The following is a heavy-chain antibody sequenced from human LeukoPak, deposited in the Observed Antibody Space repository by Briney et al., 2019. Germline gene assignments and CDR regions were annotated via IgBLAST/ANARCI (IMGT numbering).Heavy chain of an antibody. D-gene: IGHD3-10*01. Sequence: GGSLRLPCAASGFSLDAHAMHWVRQVPGKGLEWVSGISWNSDTIAYADSVKGRFTISRDNAQNSLYLQMNSLRAEDTALYYCAKDVSSYGLGSYSYFDYWGQGTLVTVSS. CDR3: AKDVSSYGLGSYSYFDY. J-gene: IGHJ4*02. V-gene: IGHV3-9*01. CDR2: ISWNSDTI. CDR1: GFSLDAHA.